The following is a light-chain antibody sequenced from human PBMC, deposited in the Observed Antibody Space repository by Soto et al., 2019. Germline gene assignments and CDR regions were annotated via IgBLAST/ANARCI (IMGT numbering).Light chain of an antibody. CDR1: SSDVGGYDY. CDR2: NVS. J-gene: IGLJ2*01. CDR3: SSYTSSNTAI. Sequence: QSVLTQPASVSGSPGQSITFSCTGTSSDVGGYDYVSLYQQHPGKAPKLMIHNVSGRPSGVSSRFSGSKSGNTASLTSSELHAEDEADYYCSSYTSSNTAIFGGGTQLTVL. V-gene: IGLV2-14*01.